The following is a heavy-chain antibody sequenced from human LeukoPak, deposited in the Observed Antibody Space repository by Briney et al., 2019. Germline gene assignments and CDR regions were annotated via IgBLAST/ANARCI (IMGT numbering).Heavy chain of an antibody. Sequence: GGSLRLSCAASGFTCNTFNMNWVRQAPGKGLEWGSSINSGGDYIYYAYRVKGRLTTYLDKAKNSLSLRLNSLRVEDTAVYYCARGHYDVLAASYKWTPDYWGQGTLVTVSS. CDR1: GFTCNTFN. J-gene: IGHJ4*02. D-gene: IGHD3-9*01. V-gene: IGHV3-21*01. CDR2: INSGGDYI. CDR3: ARGHYDVLAASYKWTPDY.